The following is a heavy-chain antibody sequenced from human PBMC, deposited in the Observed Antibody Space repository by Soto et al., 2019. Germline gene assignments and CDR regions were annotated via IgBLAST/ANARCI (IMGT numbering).Heavy chain of an antibody. CDR2: ISGGDGSP. Sequence: GGSLRLSCVAAGFTFSIYAMTWVLQARWKGLEWVSAISGGDGSPSYADSVKGRFTISRDNSKNTLYLHMNSLRADDTAAYYCAKWHTYNYDSLAFSGFDCWGQGTQVTVSS. CDR1: GFTFSIYA. D-gene: IGHD3-16*01. V-gene: IGHV3-23*01. J-gene: IGHJ4*02. CDR3: AKWHTYNYDSLAFSGFDC.